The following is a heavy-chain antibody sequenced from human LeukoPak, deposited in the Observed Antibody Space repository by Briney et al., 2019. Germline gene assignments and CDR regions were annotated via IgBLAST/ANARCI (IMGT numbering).Heavy chain of an antibody. CDR3: ARVSLYYYADY. CDR2: IYTSGST. CDR1: GGSISSYY. J-gene: IGHJ4*02. D-gene: IGHD3-10*01. V-gene: IGHV4-4*07. Sequence: SETLSLTCTVSGGSISSYYWSWIRQPAEKGLEWIGRIYTSGSTSYNPSLKSRVTISVDKPKNQFSLKLSSVTAADTAVYYCARVSLYYYADYWGQGTLVTVSS.